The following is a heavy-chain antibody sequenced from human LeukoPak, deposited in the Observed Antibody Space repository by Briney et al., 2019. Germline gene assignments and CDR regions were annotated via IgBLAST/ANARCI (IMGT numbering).Heavy chain of an antibody. CDR1: GGSISSYY. V-gene: IGHV4-59*10. J-gene: IGHJ4*02. D-gene: IGHD2-8*01. CDR3: ARYHCTNGVCYPEHFDY. Sequence: PSETLSLTCTVSGGSISSYYWSWIRQPAGKGLEWIGRIYTSGNTNYNPSLKSRVTMSVDTSKNQFSLKLSSVTAEDTAVYYCARYHCTNGVCYPEHFDYWGQGTLVTVSS. CDR2: IYTSGNT.